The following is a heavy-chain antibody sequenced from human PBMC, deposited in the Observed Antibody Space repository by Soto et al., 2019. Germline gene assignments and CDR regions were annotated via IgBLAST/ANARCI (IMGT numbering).Heavy chain of an antibody. Sequence: ASVKVSCKASGYSFTGYFIHWVRQAPGQGLEWMGWINSKSGGTNYAQKFQGRVSMTRDTSVSTAYMELSWLRSDDTAVYFCARHILETSKAFNYWRHGTLVPVS. CDR3: ARHILETSKAFNY. CDR2: INSKSGGT. CDR1: GYSFTGYF. D-gene: IGHD3-3*02. J-gene: IGHJ4*01. V-gene: IGHV1-2*02.